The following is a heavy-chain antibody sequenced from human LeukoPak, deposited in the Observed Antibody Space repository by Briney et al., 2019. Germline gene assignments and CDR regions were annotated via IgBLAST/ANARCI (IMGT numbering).Heavy chain of an antibody. J-gene: IGHJ4*02. V-gene: IGHV3-48*04. D-gene: IGHD7-27*01. CDR1: GFTFSSYS. Sequence: PGGSLRLSCAASGFTFSSYSMKWVRQAPGKGLEWVSYISDSSSTIYYADSVRGRFTISRDNAKNSLCLQMNSLRAEDTAVYYCARDNWGPDYWGQGILVTVSS. CDR2: ISDSSSTI. CDR3: ARDNWGPDY.